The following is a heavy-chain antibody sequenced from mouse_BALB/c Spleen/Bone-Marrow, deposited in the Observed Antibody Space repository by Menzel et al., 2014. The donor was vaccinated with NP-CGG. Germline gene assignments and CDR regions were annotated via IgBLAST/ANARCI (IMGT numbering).Heavy chain of an antibody. CDR2: IRSKSNNYAT. CDR1: GFTFXTYA. Sequence: DVMLVESGGGLVQPKGSLKLSCAASGFTFXTYAMNWVRQAPGKGLEWVARIRSKSNNYATYYADSVRDRFTISRDDSQSMLYLQMNNLKTEDTAMYYCVRHMDYWGQGTSVTVSS. CDR3: VRHMDY. J-gene: IGHJ4*01. V-gene: IGHV10-1*02.